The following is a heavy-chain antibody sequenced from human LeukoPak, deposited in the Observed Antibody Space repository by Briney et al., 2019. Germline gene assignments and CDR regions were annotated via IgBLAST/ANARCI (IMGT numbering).Heavy chain of an antibody. CDR1: GFTFSSYS. V-gene: IGHV3-21*01. CDR2: ISSSSSYI. D-gene: IGHD6-19*01. J-gene: IGHJ4*02. Sequence: GGSLRLSCGASGFTFSSYSMNWVRQAPGKGLEWVSSISSSSSYIYYADSVKGRFTISRDNAKNSLYLQMSSLRAEATAVYYCARAGSGWPLDYWGQGTLVTVSS. CDR3: ARAGSGWPLDY.